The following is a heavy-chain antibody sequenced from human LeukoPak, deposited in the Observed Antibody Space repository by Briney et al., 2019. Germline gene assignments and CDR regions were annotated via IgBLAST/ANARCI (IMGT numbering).Heavy chain of an antibody. CDR2: IYYSGST. Sequence: SETLSLTCTVSGGSISSYYWSWIRQHPGKGLEWIGYIYYSGSTNYNPSLKSRVTISVDTSKNQFSLKLSSVTAADTAVYYCARRGDTANSFLFDYWGQGTLVTVSS. J-gene: IGHJ4*02. D-gene: IGHD5-18*01. V-gene: IGHV4-59*08. CDR1: GGSISSYY. CDR3: ARRGDTANSFLFDY.